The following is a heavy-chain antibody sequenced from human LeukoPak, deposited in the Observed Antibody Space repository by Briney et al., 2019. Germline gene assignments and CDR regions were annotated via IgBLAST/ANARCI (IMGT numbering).Heavy chain of an antibody. Sequence: SQTLSLTCTVSGGSISSGGYYWSWIRQHPGKGLEWIGYIYYSGSTYYNPSLKSRVTISVDTSKNQFSLKLSSVTAADTAVYYCARRPNWERLRNAFDIWGQGTMVTVSS. CDR3: ARRPNWERLRNAFDI. D-gene: IGHD4-17*01. CDR1: GGSISSGGYY. CDR2: IYYSGST. J-gene: IGHJ3*02. V-gene: IGHV4-31*03.